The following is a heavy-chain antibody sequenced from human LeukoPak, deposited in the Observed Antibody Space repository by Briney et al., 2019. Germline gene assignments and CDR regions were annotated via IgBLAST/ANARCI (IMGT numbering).Heavy chain of an antibody. V-gene: IGHV3-53*01. CDR2: IYSGGST. CDR3: ASHSSSWYGFDY. Sequence: GGSLRLSCAASGFTFSSYSMNWVRQGLGKGLEWVSVIYSGGSTYYADSVKGRFTISRDNSKNTLDLQMNSLRAEDTAVYYCASHSSSWYGFDYWGQGTLVTVSS. J-gene: IGHJ4*02. D-gene: IGHD6-13*01. CDR1: GFTFSSYS.